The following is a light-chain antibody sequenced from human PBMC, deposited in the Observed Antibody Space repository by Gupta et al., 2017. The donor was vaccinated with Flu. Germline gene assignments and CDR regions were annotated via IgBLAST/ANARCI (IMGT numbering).Light chain of an antibody. Sequence: IRMTQSPSSFSASTGDRVTITCRASQGISSYLAWYQQKPGKAPKLLIYAASTLQSGVPSRFSGSGSGTDFTLTISCLQSEDFATYYCQQYDSYPPVFGHGTKVDIK. V-gene: IGKV1-8*01. CDR3: QQYDSYPPV. CDR1: QGISSY. J-gene: IGKJ3*01. CDR2: AAS.